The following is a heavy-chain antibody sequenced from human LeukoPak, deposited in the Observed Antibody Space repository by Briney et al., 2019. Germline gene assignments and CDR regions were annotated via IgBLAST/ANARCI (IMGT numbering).Heavy chain of an antibody. V-gene: IGHV1-2*02. CDR1: GYTFTGYY. CDR3: ARVSDFWSGYYFDY. CDR2: INPNSGGT. D-gene: IGHD3-3*01. J-gene: IGHJ4*02. Sequence: EASVKVSCKASGYTFTGYYMHWVRQAPGQGLEWMGWINPNSGGTNYAQKFQGRVTMTRDTSISTAYMELSRLRSDDTAVYYCARVSDFWSGYYFDYWGQGTLVTVSS.